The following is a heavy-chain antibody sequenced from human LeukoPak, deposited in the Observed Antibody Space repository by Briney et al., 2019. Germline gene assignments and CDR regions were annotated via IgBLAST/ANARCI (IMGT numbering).Heavy chain of an antibody. D-gene: IGHD1-26*01. V-gene: IGHV3-30*04. Sequence: PGRSLRLSCAASGFTFSSYAMHWVRQAPGKGLEWVAVISYDGSNKYYADSLKGRFTISRDNSKNTLYLQMNGLRAADTAVYYCARGLALSGRYSHFDYWGQGTLVTVSS. CDR1: GFTFSSYA. CDR3: ARGLALSGRYSHFDY. J-gene: IGHJ4*02. CDR2: ISYDGSNK.